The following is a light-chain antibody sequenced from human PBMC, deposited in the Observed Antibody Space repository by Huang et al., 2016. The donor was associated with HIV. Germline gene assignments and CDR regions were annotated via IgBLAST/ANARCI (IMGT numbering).Light chain of an antibody. V-gene: IGKV3-15*01. CDR1: QSISSN. J-gene: IGKJ2*01. CDR3: QQYDDWPPYT. CDR2: GAS. Sequence: EIVMTQSPATLSVSPGERATLPCRASQSISSNLAWYQQKPGQAPRLLIYGASTRATGIPARFSGSGSGTEFTLTISSLQSEDFVVYYCQQYDDWPPYTFGHGTKLEIK.